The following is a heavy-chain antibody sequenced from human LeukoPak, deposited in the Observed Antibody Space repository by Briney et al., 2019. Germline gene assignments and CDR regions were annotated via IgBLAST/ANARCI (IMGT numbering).Heavy chain of an antibody. Sequence: GGSLKISCKGSGYSFASYWIGWVRQMPGKGLEWMGIIYPGDSDTRYSPSFQGQVTISADKSISTAYLQWSSLKASDTATYYCARGRDGYSFGFDYWGQGTLVTVSS. D-gene: IGHD5-24*01. CDR3: ARGRDGYSFGFDY. V-gene: IGHV5-51*01. CDR1: GYSFASYW. J-gene: IGHJ4*02. CDR2: IYPGDSDT.